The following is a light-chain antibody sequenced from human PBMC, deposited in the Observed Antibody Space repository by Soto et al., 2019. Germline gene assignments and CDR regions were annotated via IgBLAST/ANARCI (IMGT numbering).Light chain of an antibody. CDR1: TSDVGRYNY. V-gene: IGLV2-14*01. CDR2: DVS. Sequence: QSVLTQPASVSGSPGQSITISCTGTTSDVGRYNYVSWYQQHPGKAPKLIIYDVSNRPSGVSNRFSGSKSGNTASLTISGLQAEDEADYYCNSYTSSSTDVFGTGTQLTVL. CDR3: NSYTSSSTDV. J-gene: IGLJ1*01.